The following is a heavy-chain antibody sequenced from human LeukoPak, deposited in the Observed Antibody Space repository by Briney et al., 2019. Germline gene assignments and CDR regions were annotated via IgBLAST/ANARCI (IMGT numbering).Heavy chain of an antibody. Sequence: ASVKVSCKASGYTFTGYYMHWVRQAPGQGLEWMGWINPNSGGTNYAQKFQGRVTMTRDTSISTAYMELSRLRSDDTAVYYCARGVGSGSYYNWFDPWGQGTLVTVSS. V-gene: IGHV1-2*02. D-gene: IGHD3-10*01. CDR2: INPNSGGT. CDR3: ARGVGSGSYYNWFDP. CDR1: GYTFTGYY. J-gene: IGHJ5*02.